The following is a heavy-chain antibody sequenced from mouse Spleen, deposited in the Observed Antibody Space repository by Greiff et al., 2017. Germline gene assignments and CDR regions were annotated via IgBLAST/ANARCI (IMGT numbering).Heavy chain of an antibody. Sequence: QVQLQQPGAELVMPGASVKLSCKASGYTFTSYWMHWVKQRPGQGLEWIGEIDPSDSYTNYNQKFKGKATLTVDKSSSTAYMQLSSLTSEDSAVYYCARGLGSGDWYFDVWGTGTTVTVSS. V-gene: IGHV1-69*01. CDR1: GYTFTSYW. CDR2: IDPSDSYT. D-gene: IGHD1-3*01. J-gene: IGHJ1*03. CDR3: ARGLGSGDWYFDV.